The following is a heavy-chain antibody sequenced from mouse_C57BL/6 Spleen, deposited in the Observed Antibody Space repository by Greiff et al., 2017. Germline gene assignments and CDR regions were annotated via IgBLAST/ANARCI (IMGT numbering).Heavy chain of an antibody. D-gene: IGHD2-3*01. CDR2: INPYNGDT. CDR1: GYSFTGYF. Sequence: VQLKESGPELVKPGDSVKISCKASGYSFTGYFMNWVMQSHGKSLEWIGRINPYNGDTFYNQKFKGKATLTVDKSSSTAHMELRSLTSEDSAVYYCVRSIYVGYYVYYSDYWGQGTPLTVSS. J-gene: IGHJ2*01. CDR3: VRSIYVGYYVYYSDY. V-gene: IGHV1-20*01.